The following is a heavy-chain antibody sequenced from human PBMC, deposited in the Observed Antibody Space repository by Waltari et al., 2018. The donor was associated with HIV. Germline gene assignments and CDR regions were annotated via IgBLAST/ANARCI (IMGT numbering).Heavy chain of an antibody. V-gene: IGHV3-74*01. CDR1: VFTFSSYW. CDR3: ARGGLLRYFDWPDP. J-gene: IGHJ5*02. D-gene: IGHD3-9*01. Sequence: EVQLVESGGGLVQPGGSLRLSCAASVFTFSSYWMPWVRHAPGKGLVGVSRINSDGSSTSYADSVKGRFTISRDNAKNTLYLQMNSLRAEDTAVYYCARGGLLRYFDWPDPWGQGTLVTVSS. CDR2: INSDGSST.